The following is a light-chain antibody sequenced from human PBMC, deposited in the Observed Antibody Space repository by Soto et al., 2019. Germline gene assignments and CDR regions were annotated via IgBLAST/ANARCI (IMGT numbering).Light chain of an antibody. CDR2: SAS. V-gene: IGKV3-15*01. Sequence: EIVMTQSPATLSVSPGERATLSCRACQSVSSSYLAWYRQKPGQAPRLLIYSASTRATGIPARFSGSGSGTEFSLTISSLQSEDFAVYYCQQYENWPYTFGQGTKLEIK. J-gene: IGKJ2*01. CDR1: QSVSSSY. CDR3: QQYENWPYT.